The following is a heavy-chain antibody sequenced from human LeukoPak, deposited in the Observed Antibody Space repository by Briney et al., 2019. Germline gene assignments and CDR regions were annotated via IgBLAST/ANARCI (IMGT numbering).Heavy chain of an antibody. Sequence: PGGSLRLSCAASGFTVSSNYMSWVRQAPGKGLEWVSYISSSSSYTNYADSVKGRFTISRDNAKNSLYLQMNSLRAEDTAVYYCARFKREWLRSEYYFDYWGQGTLVTVSS. CDR1: GFTVSSNY. CDR2: ISSSSSYT. J-gene: IGHJ4*02. D-gene: IGHD5-12*01. CDR3: ARFKREWLRSEYYFDY. V-gene: IGHV3-11*06.